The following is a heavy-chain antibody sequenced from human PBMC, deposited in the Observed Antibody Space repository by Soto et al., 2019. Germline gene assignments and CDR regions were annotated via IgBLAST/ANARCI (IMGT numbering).Heavy chain of an antibody. D-gene: IGHD3-3*01. CDR3: ARAYDFWSGYLDY. Sequence: SENLSPPLTVFCCSISSYYWSWIPQPPGKGLEWIGYIYYSGSTNYNPSLKSRVTISVDTSKNQFSLKLSSVTAADTAVYYCARAYDFWSGYLDYWGQGTLVTVSS. J-gene: IGHJ4*02. V-gene: IGHV4-59*01. CDR2: IYYSGST. CDR1: CCSISSYY.